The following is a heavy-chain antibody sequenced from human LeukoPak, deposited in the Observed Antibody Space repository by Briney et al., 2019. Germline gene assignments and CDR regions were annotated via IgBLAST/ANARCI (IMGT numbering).Heavy chain of an antibody. CDR2: IYPGDADT. V-gene: IGHV5-51*01. Sequence: GESLKISCKVSGVTSTNYWIAWVRQMPGKGLEWMGVIYPGDADTTYSPSFQGQVTISADKSISTAYLQWSSLKASDTAMYYCARRGYDSSGYRDAFDIWGQGTMVTVSS. J-gene: IGHJ3*02. CDR1: GVTSTNYW. CDR3: ARRGYDSSGYRDAFDI. D-gene: IGHD3-22*01.